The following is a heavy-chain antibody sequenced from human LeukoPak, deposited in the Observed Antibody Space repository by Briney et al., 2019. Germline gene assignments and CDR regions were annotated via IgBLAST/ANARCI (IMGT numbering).Heavy chain of an antibody. CDR1: DGSISTFY. CDR3: ARVNLGQLLYWYFDL. V-gene: IGHV4-59*01. D-gene: IGHD4-23*01. Sequence: SETLSLTCAVSDGSISTFYWSWIRQPPAKGLEWIGYIHYRATTYYTPYITSRVTMSVNTSKHQFSIAMTSVTAADTAVYYCARVNLGQLLYWYFDLWGRGTLVTVSS. J-gene: IGHJ2*01. CDR2: IHYRATT.